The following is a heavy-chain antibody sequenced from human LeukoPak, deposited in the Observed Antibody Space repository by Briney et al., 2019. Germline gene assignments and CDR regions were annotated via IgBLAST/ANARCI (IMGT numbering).Heavy chain of an antibody. Sequence: GGSLRLSCAASGSTFSGYAMSWVRQAPGKGLEGVSAISGSGGSTYYADSVKGRFTISRDNAKNTLYLQMDGLRADDTAVYYCARGASARQDFWGQGTLVTVSS. J-gene: IGHJ4*02. CDR1: GSTFSGYA. D-gene: IGHD2-2*01. V-gene: IGHV3-23*01. CDR3: ARGASARQDF. CDR2: ISGSGGST.